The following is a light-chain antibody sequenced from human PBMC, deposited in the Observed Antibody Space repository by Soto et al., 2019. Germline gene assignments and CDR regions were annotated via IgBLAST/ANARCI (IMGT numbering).Light chain of an antibody. CDR3: QQYDVYST. J-gene: IGKJ1*01. V-gene: IGKV1-5*03. Sequence: DIQMTQSPSTLSASVGGTVTITCRASRSISSWLAWYQQKPGIAPKLLIYKASTLQSGVPSRFRGSGYGTDFTLTISRLQPDDSATDYCQQYDVYSTVGQGTKVEIK. CDR2: KAS. CDR1: RSISSW.